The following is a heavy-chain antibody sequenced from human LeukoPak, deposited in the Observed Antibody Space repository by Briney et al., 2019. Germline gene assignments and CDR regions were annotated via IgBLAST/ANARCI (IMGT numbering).Heavy chain of an antibody. CDR3: ARWGSGSYYPDTFDI. CDR1: GGSISSYY. CDR2: IYYSGST. V-gene: IGHV4-59*08. Sequence: SETLSLTCTVSGGSISSYYWSWIRQPPGKGLEWIGYIYYSGSTNYNPSLKSRVTISVDTSKNQFSLKMTSVTAADTAVYFCARWGSGSYYPDTFDIWGQGTMVTVSS. D-gene: IGHD3-10*01. J-gene: IGHJ3*02.